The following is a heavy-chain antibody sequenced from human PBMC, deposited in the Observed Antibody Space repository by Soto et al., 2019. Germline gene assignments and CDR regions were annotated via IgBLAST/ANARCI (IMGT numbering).Heavy chain of an antibody. V-gene: IGHV4-39*07. Sequence: PSETLSLTCTVSGGSISSSSYYWGWIRQPPGKGLEWIGSIYYSGSTYYNPSLKSRVTISVDTSKNQFSLKLSSVTAADTAVYYCARGGIAVAPLFDYWGQGTLVTVSS. J-gene: IGHJ4*02. CDR1: GGSISSSSYY. D-gene: IGHD6-19*01. CDR3: ARGGIAVAPLFDY. CDR2: IYYSGST.